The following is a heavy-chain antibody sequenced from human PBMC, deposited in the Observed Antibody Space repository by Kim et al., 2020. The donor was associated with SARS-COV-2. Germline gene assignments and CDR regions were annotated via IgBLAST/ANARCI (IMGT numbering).Heavy chain of an antibody. V-gene: IGHV4-59*13. CDR3: ARGSGYNALEY. J-gene: IGHJ4*02. CDR1: GGSITSSY. Sequence: SETLSLTCSVSGGSITSSYWSWIRQPPGRGLEWIGYSHYSGTTNYHPSLKSRVTVSVDTSKIQISLKLISVTAADTAVYYCARGSGYNALEYWGQGILVTVSS. CDR2: SHYSGTT. D-gene: IGHD5-12*01.